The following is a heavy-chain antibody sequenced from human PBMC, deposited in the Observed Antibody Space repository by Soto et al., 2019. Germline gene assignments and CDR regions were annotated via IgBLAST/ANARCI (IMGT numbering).Heavy chain of an antibody. V-gene: IGHV3-74*01. CDR1: GFTFSNYW. CDR3: ARGNPHYSNLAY. D-gene: IGHD2-21*01. Sequence: EVQLVESGGGLVQPEGSLRLSCEASGFTFSNYWMHWVRQVPGKGLEWVSRINHDGSDPIYADSVKGRFTISRDNAKNTVYLQMNSLRAEDTAVYYCARGNPHYSNLAYWGQGTLVTVS. CDR2: INHDGSDP. J-gene: IGHJ4*02.